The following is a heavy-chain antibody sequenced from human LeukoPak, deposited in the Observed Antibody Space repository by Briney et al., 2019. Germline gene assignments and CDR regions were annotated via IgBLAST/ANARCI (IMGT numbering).Heavy chain of an antibody. V-gene: IGHV4-59*01. D-gene: IGHD3-3*01. J-gene: IGHJ4*02. CDR1: GGSMRHSY. CDR3: ARGSRYKPDFFDD. Sequence: PSETLSLTCSVSGGSMRHSYWTWLRQTPEKGLEWIGYVYDNGNSNSRSSLRSRVSMSVDTSKNEFSLKLSSVTAADTAVYFCARGSRYKPDFFDDWGLGTPVTVSS. CDR2: VYDNGNS.